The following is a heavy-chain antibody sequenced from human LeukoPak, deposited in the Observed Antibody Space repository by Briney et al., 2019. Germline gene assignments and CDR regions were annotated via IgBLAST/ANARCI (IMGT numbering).Heavy chain of an antibody. Sequence: SETLSLTCAVYGGSFSGYYWSWIRQPPGKGLEWIGYIYYSGNTNYNPSLKSRVTISVDTSKNQFSLNLSSVTAADTAVYYCARRSDWFDPWGQGTLVTVSS. CDR1: GGSFSGYY. CDR2: IYYSGNT. CDR3: ARRSDWFDP. V-gene: IGHV4-59*08. J-gene: IGHJ5*02.